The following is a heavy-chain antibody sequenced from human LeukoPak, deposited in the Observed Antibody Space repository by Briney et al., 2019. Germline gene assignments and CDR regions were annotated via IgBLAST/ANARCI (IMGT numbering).Heavy chain of an antibody. CDR2: ISDSGGRT. J-gene: IGHJ4*02. CDR1: GITLSNYG. V-gene: IGHV3-23*01. CDR3: AKRAVVIRVILVGFHKEAYYFDS. Sequence: GGSLRLSCAVSGITLSNYGMTWVRQAPRKGLEGVAGISDSGGRTNYADSVKGRFTISRDNPKNTLYLQMNSLRAEDTAVYFCAKRAVVIRVILVGFHKEAYYFDSWGQGALVTVSS. D-gene: IGHD3-22*01.